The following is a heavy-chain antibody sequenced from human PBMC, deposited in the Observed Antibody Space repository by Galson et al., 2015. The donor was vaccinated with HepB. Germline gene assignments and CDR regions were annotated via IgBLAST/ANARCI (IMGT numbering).Heavy chain of an antibody. CDR2: ISYDGSNK. CDR1: GFTFSSYA. Sequence: SLRLSCAASGFTFSSYAMHWVRQAPGKGLEWVAVISYDGSNKYYADSVKGRFTISRDNSKNTLYLQMNSLRAEDTAVYYCASPPPLQMSEEIVVSPGETDAFDIWGQGTMVAVSS. CDR3: ASPPPLQMSEEIVVSPGETDAFDI. J-gene: IGHJ3*02. D-gene: IGHD2-15*01. V-gene: IGHV3-30-3*01.